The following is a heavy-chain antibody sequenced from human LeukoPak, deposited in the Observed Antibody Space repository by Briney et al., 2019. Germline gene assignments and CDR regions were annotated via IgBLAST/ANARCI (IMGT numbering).Heavy chain of an antibody. J-gene: IGHJ5*02. V-gene: IGHV4-30-4*08. D-gene: IGHD2-2*03. CDR3: ARGGGYCSSTSCYPRGWFDP. Sequence: ASETLSLTCTVSGGSISSGDYYWSWIRQPPGKGLEWIGYIYYSGSTYYNPSLKSRVTISVDTSKNQFSLKLSSVTAADTAVYYCARGGGYCSSTSCYPRGWFDPWGQGTLVTVSS. CDR2: IYYSGST. CDR1: GGSISSGDYY.